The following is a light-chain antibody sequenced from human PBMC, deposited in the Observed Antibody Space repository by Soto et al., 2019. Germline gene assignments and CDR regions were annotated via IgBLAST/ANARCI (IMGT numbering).Light chain of an antibody. CDR3: QQYNNWPPST. CDR1: QSVSSN. CDR2: GAS. Sequence: EIVMTQSPATLSVSQGERAALSCGASQSVSSNLAWYQQKPGQAPRLLIYGASTRATGIPARFSGSGSGTEFTLTISSLQSEDFAVYYCQQYNNWPPSTFGQGTRLEIK. J-gene: IGKJ5*01. V-gene: IGKV3-15*01.